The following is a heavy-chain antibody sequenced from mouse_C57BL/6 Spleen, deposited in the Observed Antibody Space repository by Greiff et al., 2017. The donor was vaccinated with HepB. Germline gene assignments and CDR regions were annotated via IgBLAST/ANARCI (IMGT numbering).Heavy chain of an antibody. Sequence: VQLQQSGAELVRPGASVKLSCKASGYTFTDYYINWVKQRPGQGLEWIARIYPGSGNTYYNEKFKGKATLTAEKSSSTAYMQLSSLTSEDSAVYFCARGYYSNHGDYWGQGTTLTVSS. J-gene: IGHJ2*01. CDR3: ARGYYSNHGDY. V-gene: IGHV1-76*01. CDR2: IYPGSGNT. CDR1: GYTFTDYY. D-gene: IGHD2-5*01.